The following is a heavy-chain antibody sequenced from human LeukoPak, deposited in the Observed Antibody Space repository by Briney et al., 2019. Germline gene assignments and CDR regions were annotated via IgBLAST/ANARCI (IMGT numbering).Heavy chain of an antibody. CDR3: AKSGYFVFEI. CDR2: ISRSGPT. V-gene: IGHV3-23*01. CDR1: GFTFSAYD. J-gene: IGHJ3*02. Sequence: GGSLRLSCAASGFTFSAYDMHWVRQATGKGLEWVSGISRSGPTYYTDSVKGRFTISRDNSENTLYLQMNTLRAEDTAVYYCAKSGYFVFEIWGQGTMVAVSS. D-gene: IGHD3-9*01.